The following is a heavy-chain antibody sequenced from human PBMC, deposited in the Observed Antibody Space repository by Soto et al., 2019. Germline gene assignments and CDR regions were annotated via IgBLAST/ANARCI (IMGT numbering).Heavy chain of an antibody. CDR1: GYSFTSYW. CDR2: IYPGDSDT. Sequence: GESLKISCKGSGYSFTSYWSGWVRQMPGKGLEWMGIIYPGDSDTRYSPSFQGQVTISADKSISTAYLQWSGLKASDTAMYYCACSSSRYYGDFSYWGQGTLVTVSS. J-gene: IGHJ4*02. D-gene: IGHD4-17*01. CDR3: ACSSSRYYGDFSY. V-gene: IGHV5-51*01.